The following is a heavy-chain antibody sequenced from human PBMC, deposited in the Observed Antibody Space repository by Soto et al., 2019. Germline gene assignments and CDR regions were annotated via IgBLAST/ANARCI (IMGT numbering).Heavy chain of an antibody. V-gene: IGHV3-74*01. J-gene: IGHJ6*02. CDR2: INSDGIVT. CDR1: GFIFSNAW. CDR3: ASSYGMDV. Sequence: GGSLRLSCAGSGFIFSNAWMNWVRQAPGKGLVWVSRINSDGIVTTYADSVKGRFTISRDNAKNTLYLQMNSLRAEDTAVYYCASSYGMDVWGQGTTVTVSS.